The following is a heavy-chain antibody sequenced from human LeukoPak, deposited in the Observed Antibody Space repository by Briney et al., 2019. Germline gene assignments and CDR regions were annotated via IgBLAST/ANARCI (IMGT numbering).Heavy chain of an antibody. CDR1: GFTFSSYG. CDR2: IWYDGSNK. Sequence: GGSLRLSCAASGFTFSSYGMHWVRQAPGKGLEWVAVIWYDGSNKYYADSVKGRFTISRDNSKNTLYLQMNSLRAEDTAVYYCARDSTVVTLRGSYYGMDVWGQGTTVTVSS. CDR3: ARDSTVVTLRGSYYGMDV. V-gene: IGHV3-33*01. D-gene: IGHD4-23*01. J-gene: IGHJ6*02.